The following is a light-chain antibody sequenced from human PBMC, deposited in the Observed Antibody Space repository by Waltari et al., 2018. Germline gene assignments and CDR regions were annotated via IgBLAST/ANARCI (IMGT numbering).Light chain of an antibody. CDR1: SGQSGNN. V-gene: IGLV4-69*01. J-gene: IGLJ3*02. CDR3: QTGGHGTWV. Sequence: QLVLTQTPSASAPLGAPVKLTCTLSSGQSGNNIAWRQKQPEKGPRYLMKVNRDGSHPKGDEIPDRFSGSSSGAGRYLTISSLQSEDEADYYCQTGGHGTWVFGGGTKLTVL. CDR2: VNRDGSH.